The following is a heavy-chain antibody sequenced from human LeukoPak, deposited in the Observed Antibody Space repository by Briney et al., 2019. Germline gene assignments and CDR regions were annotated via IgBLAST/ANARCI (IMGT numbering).Heavy chain of an antibody. CDR1: GFTFSNHA. Sequence: PGGSLRLSCAISGFTFSNHAMHWVRQAPGTGLEWVAVIWYDGSSKYYADSVKGRFTISRDNAKNSLYLQMNSLGAEDTAVYYCATDISWYGGDYWGQGTLVSVSS. V-gene: IGHV3-33*03. CDR2: IWYDGSSK. J-gene: IGHJ4*02. D-gene: IGHD6-13*01. CDR3: ATDISWYGGDY.